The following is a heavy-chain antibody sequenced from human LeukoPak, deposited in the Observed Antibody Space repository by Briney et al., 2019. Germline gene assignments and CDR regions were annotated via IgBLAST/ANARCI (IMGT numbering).Heavy chain of an antibody. CDR3: ARADFYNRVLDY. CDR2: IYYSGST. CDR1: GGPISSSSYY. V-gene: IGHV4-39*07. D-gene: IGHD1-1*01. J-gene: IGHJ4*02. Sequence: PSETLSLTCTVSGGPISSSSYYWGWIRQPRGKGLEWIGSIYYSGSTYYNPSLKSRLTISVDTSKNQFSLKLSSVTAADTAVYSCARADFYNRVLDYWGQGTLVTVSS.